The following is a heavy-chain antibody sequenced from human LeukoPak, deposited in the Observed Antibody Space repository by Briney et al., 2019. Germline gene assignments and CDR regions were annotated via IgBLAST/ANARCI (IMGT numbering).Heavy chain of an antibody. J-gene: IGHJ4*02. CDR2: IYYSGST. D-gene: IGHD3-10*01. Sequence: SETLSLTCTVSGGSISSYYWSWIRQPPGKGLEWIGSIYYSGSTYYNPSLKSRVTISVDTSKNQFSLKLSSVTAADTAVYYCARRSSMVRGVISDWGQGTLVTVSS. CDR1: GGSISSYY. V-gene: IGHV4-39*01. CDR3: ARRSSMVRGVISD.